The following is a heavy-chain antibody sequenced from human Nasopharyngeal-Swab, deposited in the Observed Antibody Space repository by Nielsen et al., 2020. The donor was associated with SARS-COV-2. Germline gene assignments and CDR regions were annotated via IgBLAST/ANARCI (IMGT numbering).Heavy chain of an antibody. CDR1: GSTFSGYA. J-gene: IGHJ4*02. CDR2: FYSGGSST. V-gene: IGHV3-23*03. CDR3: ALSRDYGTFNY. Sequence: GESLKISCAASGSTFSGYAMTWVRQAPGKGLEWVSTFYSGGSSTFYAEPVKGRFTISRDNAKNTLCLQMNSLRVEDTAEYYCALSRDYGTFNYWGQGTLVTVSS. D-gene: IGHD4-17*01.